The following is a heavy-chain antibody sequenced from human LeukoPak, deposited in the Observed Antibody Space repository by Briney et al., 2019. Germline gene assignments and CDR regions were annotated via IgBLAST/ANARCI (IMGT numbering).Heavy chain of an antibody. CDR2: SNHGGSS. J-gene: IGHJ6*04. CDR3: AHQLYYYYFNP. Sequence: PSETLSLTCGVDGGTFTGYNWTWIRQSPGKGLEWIGESNHGGSSYYAPSLSGRVTISVDTSKRQVSLKLRSVTAADTAVYYCAHQLYYYYFNPWGKGTTVIVSS. D-gene: IGHD2/OR15-2a*01. CDR1: GGTFTGYN. V-gene: IGHV4-34*08.